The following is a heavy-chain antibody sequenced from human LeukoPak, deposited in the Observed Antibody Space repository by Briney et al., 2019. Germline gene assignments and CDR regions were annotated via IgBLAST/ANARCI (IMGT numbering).Heavy chain of an antibody. Sequence: PGGSLRLSCAASGFTVCSNYMSWVRQAPGKGLEGVSVINGSGGSTYYADSVKGRFTVSRDNSKNTLYLQRNRLSAEDTAVYYGAKVAPNRYDLNTNWGQRALVTVSS. D-gene: IGHD3-3*01. CDR1: GFTVCSNY. CDR2: INGSGGST. CDR3: AKVAPNRYDLNTN. V-gene: IGHV3-23*01. J-gene: IGHJ4*02.